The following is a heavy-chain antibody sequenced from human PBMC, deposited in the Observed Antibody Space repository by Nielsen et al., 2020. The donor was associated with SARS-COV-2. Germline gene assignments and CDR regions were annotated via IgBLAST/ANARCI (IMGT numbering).Heavy chain of an antibody. V-gene: IGHV4-31*03. CDR1: GGSISSGGYY. J-gene: IGHJ2*01. CDR2: IYYSGST. Sequence: SETLSLTCTVSGGSISSGGYYWSWIRQHPGKGLEWIGYIYYSGSTYYNPSLKSRVTISVDTSKNQFSLKLSSVTAADTAVYYCARAPCAIFTPGCWYFDLWGRGTLVTVSS. CDR3: ARAPCAIFTPGCWYFDL.